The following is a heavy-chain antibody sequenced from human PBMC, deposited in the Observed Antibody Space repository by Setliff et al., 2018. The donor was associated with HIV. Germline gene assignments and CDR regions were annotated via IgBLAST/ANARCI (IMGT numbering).Heavy chain of an antibody. CDR1: GASISSSSHH. CDR2: IYYTGST. CDR3: AGIVRWELVATSTFFYYYMDV. V-gene: IGHV4-39*01. D-gene: IGHD1-26*01. J-gene: IGHJ6*03. Sequence: PSETLSLTCTVSGASISSSSHHWAWIRQPPGKGLEYIGNIYYTGSTHHNPSLESRVATSVDTSKNQFSLKLSSVTAADTAVYYCAGIVRWELVATSTFFYYYMDVWGKGTTVTVSS.